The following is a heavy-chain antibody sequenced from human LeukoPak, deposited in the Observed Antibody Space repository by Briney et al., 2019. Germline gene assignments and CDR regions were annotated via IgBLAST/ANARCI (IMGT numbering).Heavy chain of an antibody. J-gene: IGHJ4*02. CDR2: IYYSGST. Sequence: PSETLSLTCTVSGGSISSSSYYWGWIRQPPGKGLEWIGSIYYSGSTYYNPSLKSRVTISVDTSRNQFSLRLSSVTAADTAVFYCARSRDFWYSRTWFTYVFDYWGQGTLVTVFS. D-gene: IGHD6-13*01. V-gene: IGHV4-39*01. CDR1: GGSISSSSYY. CDR3: ARSRDFWYSRTWFTYVFDY.